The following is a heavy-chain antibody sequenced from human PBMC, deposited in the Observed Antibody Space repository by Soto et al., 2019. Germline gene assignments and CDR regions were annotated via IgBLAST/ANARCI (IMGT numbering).Heavy chain of an antibody. CDR2: ISTYNGDT. CDR3: AREGVAPYYYYGMDV. D-gene: IGHD5-12*01. V-gene: IGHV1-18*01. CDR1: GYTFTRSG. Sequence: QVKLVQSGAEVKKPGASVKVSCKASGYTFTRSGISWVRQAPGQGLEWMGWISTYNGDTNYAQTFQGRVTMTTDTSTSTVHIEVRSPRSDDTAVYYCAREGVAPYYYYGMDVWGQGTPVTVSS. J-gene: IGHJ6*02.